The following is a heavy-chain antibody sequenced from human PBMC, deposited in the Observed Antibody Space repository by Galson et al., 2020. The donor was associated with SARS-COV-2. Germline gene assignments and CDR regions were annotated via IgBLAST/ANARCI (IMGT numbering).Heavy chain of an antibody. CDR1: EFTFSNYG. V-gene: IGHV3-30*03. CDR3: VRDLGSRYSNTWHVPGY. CDR2: ISYDGSNE. Sequence: GESLKISCAASEFTFSNYGMHWVRQAPGKGLEWVAVISYDGSNEYYGDSVKGRFTISRDQSKNILYLQMNSLRPEDTAFYFCVRDLGSRYSNTWHVPGYWGQGTLVTVSS. D-gene: IGHD6-13*01. J-gene: IGHJ4*02.